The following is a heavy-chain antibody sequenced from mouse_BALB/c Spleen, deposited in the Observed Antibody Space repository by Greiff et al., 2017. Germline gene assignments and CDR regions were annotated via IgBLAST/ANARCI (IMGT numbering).Heavy chain of an antibody. J-gene: IGHJ3*01. CDR3: ARYCYGSSPLAY. CDR2: IRNNANGYTT. V-gene: IGHV7-3*02. D-gene: IGHD1-1*01. CDR1: GFTFTDYY. Sequence: EVKLMESGGGLVQPGGSLRLSCATSGFTFTDYYMSWVRQPPGKALEWLGFIRNNANGYTTEYSASVKGQFTISRDNYQSILYLQMNTLRAEDSATYFCARYCYGSSPLAYWGQGTLVTVSA.